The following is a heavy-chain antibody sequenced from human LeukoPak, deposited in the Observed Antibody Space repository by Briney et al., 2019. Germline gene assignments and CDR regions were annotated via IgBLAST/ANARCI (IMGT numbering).Heavy chain of an antibody. CDR2: ISSSSSAI. Sequence: GGSLRLSCAASEFTFSSYSMNWVRQAPGKGLKWVSYISSSSSAIYYADSVKGRFTISRDNAKNSLYLQMSSLRDEDTAVYYCAQKGGTDHWGQGTLVTVTS. J-gene: IGHJ4*02. CDR3: AQKGGTDH. V-gene: IGHV3-48*02. CDR1: EFTFSSYS. D-gene: IGHD2-15*01.